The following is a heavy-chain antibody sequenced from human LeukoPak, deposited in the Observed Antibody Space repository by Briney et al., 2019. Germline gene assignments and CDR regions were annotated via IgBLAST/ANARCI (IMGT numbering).Heavy chain of an antibody. D-gene: IGHD3-10*01. CDR1: GFTFSNAW. Sequence: GGSLRLSCAASGFTFSNAWMSWVRQAPGKGLEWVGRIKSKTDGGTTDYAAPVKGRFTISRDDSKNTLYLQMNSLKTEDTAVYYCTTLLWFGESLYHFDYWGQGTLVTVSS. J-gene: IGHJ4*02. CDR3: TTLLWFGESLYHFDY. CDR2: IKSKTDGGTT. V-gene: IGHV3-15*01.